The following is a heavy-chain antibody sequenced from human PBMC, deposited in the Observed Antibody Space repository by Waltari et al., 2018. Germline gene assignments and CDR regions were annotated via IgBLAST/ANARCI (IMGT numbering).Heavy chain of an antibody. Sequence: EVQLVESGGGLVKPGGSLRLSCAAPGVTLSRFWMSWVRQAPGKGLEWVANIYQDGTVTNYVDSVKGRFTTSRDNARNSLYLQMNSLRVDDTAVYYCVRDDDGGMGAVWGQGTTVTVSS. CDR2: IYQDGTVT. D-gene: IGHD3-16*01. CDR3: VRDDDGGMGAV. J-gene: IGHJ6*02. CDR1: GVTLSRFW. V-gene: IGHV3-7*01.